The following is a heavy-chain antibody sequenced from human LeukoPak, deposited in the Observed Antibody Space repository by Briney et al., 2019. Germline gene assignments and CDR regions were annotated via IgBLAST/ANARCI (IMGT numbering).Heavy chain of an antibody. D-gene: IGHD3-10*01. CDR1: GGTFSSYA. Sequence: SVKVSCKASGGTFSSYAISWVRQAPGQGLEWMGGIIPIFGTANYAQKFQGRVTITADESTSTAYMELSSLRSEDTAVYYCAREFYYGSGSPGYWGQGTPVTVSS. J-gene: IGHJ4*02. CDR3: AREFYYGSGSPGY. CDR2: IIPIFGTA. V-gene: IGHV1-69*13.